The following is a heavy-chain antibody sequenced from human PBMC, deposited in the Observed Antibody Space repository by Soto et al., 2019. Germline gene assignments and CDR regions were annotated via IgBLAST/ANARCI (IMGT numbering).Heavy chain of an antibody. CDR3: ARDMDDSSDYGDY. V-gene: IGHV3-7*01. CDR1: GFTFSRYW. D-gene: IGHD4-4*01. J-gene: IGHJ4*02. CDR2: IKEDGSEK. Sequence: EVHLVESGGALVQPGGSLGLSCVVSGFTFSRYWMSWVRQAPGKGLEWVANIKEDGSEKYYVDSVRGRFTISRDNTKNSLYLQMSSLRAEDTAVYYCARDMDDSSDYGDYWGPGTLVTVSS.